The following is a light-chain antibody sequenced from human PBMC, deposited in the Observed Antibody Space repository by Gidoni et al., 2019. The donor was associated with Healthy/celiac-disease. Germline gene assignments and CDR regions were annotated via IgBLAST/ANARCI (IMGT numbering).Light chain of an antibody. CDR1: HSISSW. V-gene: IGKV1-5*03. Sequence: DIQMTQSPSTLSASVGDRVTITCRARHSISSWLAWYQQKPGKAPKLLIYKASSLESGVPSRFSGSGSGTEFTLTISSLQPDDFATYYCQQYNSYSGTFGQGTKVEIK. CDR2: KAS. CDR3: QQYNSYSGT. J-gene: IGKJ1*01.